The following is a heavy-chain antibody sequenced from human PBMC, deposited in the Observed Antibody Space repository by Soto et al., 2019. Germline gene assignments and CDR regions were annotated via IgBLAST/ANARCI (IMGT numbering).Heavy chain of an antibody. CDR1: GYTFTSYG. Sequence: GPVKVSCKASGYTFTSYGISWVRQAPGQGLEWMGWISAYNGNTNYAQKLQGRVTMTTDTSTSAAYMELRSLRSDDTAVYYCARAVATSETDYFDYWGQGTLVTVSS. V-gene: IGHV1-18*01. J-gene: IGHJ4*02. D-gene: IGHD5-12*01. CDR3: ARAVATSETDYFDY. CDR2: ISAYNGNT.